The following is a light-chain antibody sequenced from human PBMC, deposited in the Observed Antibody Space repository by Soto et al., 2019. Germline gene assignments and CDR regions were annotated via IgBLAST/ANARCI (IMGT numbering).Light chain of an antibody. J-gene: IGLJ2*01. V-gene: IGLV2-14*01. CDR2: EVS. Sequence: QSALTQPASVSASPGQSITISCAGTSSDVGGWPHVSWYQQHPGKAPKLVIYEVSNRPSGVSSRFSGSKSGSTASLTISGLQAEDEADYYCSSYTSSSTVVFGGGTKLTVL. CDR1: SSDVGGWPH. CDR3: SSYTSSSTVV.